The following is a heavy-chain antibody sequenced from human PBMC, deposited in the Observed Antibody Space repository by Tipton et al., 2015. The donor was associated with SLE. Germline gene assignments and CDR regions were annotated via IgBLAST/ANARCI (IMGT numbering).Heavy chain of an antibody. CDR3: ARDVDRFLERTFDI. D-gene: IGHD3-3*01. J-gene: IGHJ3*02. CDR2: IYYSGST. CDR1: GGSISSSSYY. V-gene: IGHV4-39*07. Sequence: LRLSCTVSGGSISSSSYYWGWIRQPPGKGLEWIGSIYYSGSTYYNPSLKSRVTISVDTSKNQFSLKLSSVTAADTAVYYCARDVDRFLERTFDIWGQGTMVTVSS.